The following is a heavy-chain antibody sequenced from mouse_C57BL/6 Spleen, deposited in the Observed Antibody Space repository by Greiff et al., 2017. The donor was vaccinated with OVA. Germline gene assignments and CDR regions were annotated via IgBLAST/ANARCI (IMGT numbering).Heavy chain of an antibody. V-gene: IGHV5-17*01. D-gene: IGHD1-1*01. CDR2: ISSGSSTI. J-gene: IGHJ1*03. Sequence: EVKVVESGGGLVKPGGSLKLSCAASGFTFSDYGMHWVRQAPEKGLEWVAYISSGSSTIYYADTVKGRFTISRDNAKNTLFLQMTSLRSEDTAMYYCARNYYGSSPSDVWGTGTTVTVSS. CDR1: GFTFSDYG. CDR3: ARNYYGSSPSDV.